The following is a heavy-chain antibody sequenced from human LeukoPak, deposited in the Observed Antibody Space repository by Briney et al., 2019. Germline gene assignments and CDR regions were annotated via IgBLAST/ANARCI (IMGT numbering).Heavy chain of an antibody. CDR3: ARVTYYGSGRQDEFDY. V-gene: IGHV1-18*01. J-gene: IGHJ4*02. CDR1: GYTFSRYG. Sequence: GASVKVSCKASGYTFSRYGITWVRQAPGQGLEWMGWISTYNGNTNYAQKLQGRVTMTTDTSTSTAYMELTSLTSDDTAIYFCARVTYYGSGRQDEFDYWGQGTLVTVS. CDR2: ISTYNGNT. D-gene: IGHD3-10*01.